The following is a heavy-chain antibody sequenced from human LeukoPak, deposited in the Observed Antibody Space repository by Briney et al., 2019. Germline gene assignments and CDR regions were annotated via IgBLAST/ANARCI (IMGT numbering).Heavy chain of an antibody. CDR2: IYFTGNA. J-gene: IGHJ3*02. CDR1: GDSISDYY. V-gene: IGHV4-59*08. CDR3: ARHPDTLIDALDI. D-gene: IGHD2-15*01. Sequence: SETLSLTWTVSGDSISDYYWVWIRQPPGKGLEWIGYIYFTGNAYYNPSLKSRVTFSLDTSKNQFSLKLTSVTAADTAVYYCARHPDTLIDALDIWGQGTMVTVSS.